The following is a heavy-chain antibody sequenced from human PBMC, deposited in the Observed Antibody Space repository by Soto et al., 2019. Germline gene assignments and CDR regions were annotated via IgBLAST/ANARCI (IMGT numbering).Heavy chain of an antibody. D-gene: IGHD2-2*01. CDR2: ISGSGGST. V-gene: IGHV3-23*01. CDR1: GFTFSSYA. J-gene: IGHJ6*02. Sequence: PGGSLRLSCAASGFTFSSYAMSWVRQAPGKGLEWVSAISGSGGSTYYADSVKGRFTISRDNSKNTLYLQMNSLRAEDTAVYYCAKGSHCSSTSCYDVDYYYYGMDVWGQGTTVTVSS. CDR3: AKGSHCSSTSCYDVDYYYYGMDV.